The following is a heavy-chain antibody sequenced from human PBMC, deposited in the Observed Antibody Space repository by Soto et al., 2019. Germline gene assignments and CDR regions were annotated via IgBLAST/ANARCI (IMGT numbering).Heavy chain of an antibody. CDR2: INAGNGNT. J-gene: IGHJ6*02. CDR1: GYTFTSYA. D-gene: IGHD3-10*02. Sequence: ASVKVSCKASGYTFTSYAMHWVRQAPGQRLEWMGWINAGNGNTKYSQKFQGRVTITRDTSASTAYMELSSLRSEDTAVYYCARGANVRGYYYYGTDVWGQGTTVTVSS. CDR3: ARGANVRGYYYYGTDV. V-gene: IGHV1-3*01.